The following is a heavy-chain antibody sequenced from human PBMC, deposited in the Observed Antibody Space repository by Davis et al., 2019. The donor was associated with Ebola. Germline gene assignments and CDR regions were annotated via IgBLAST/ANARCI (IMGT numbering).Heavy chain of an antibody. CDR3: AKVVNTGGHPHWYYYMDV. Sequence: PGGSLRLSCAASGFTFSNYGMHWVRQAPGKGLEWVAFIRYDESRIFYGDSVKGRFTISRDNSKNTLDLQMNSLRVEDTAVYYCAKVVNTGGHPHWYYYMDVWGRGTTVTVSS. CDR1: GFTFSNYG. D-gene: IGHD4-17*01. CDR2: IRYDESRI. V-gene: IGHV3-30*02. J-gene: IGHJ6*03.